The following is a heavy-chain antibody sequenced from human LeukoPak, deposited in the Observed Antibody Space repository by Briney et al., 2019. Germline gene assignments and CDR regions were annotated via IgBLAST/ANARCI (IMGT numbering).Heavy chain of an antibody. CDR1: GFIVSSSY. J-gene: IGHJ5*02. CDR3: AKDSGRGKYNWFDP. D-gene: IGHD3-10*01. CDR2: IYSGGST. Sequence: PGGSLRLSCAASGFIVSSSYMSWVRQAPGKGLEWVSAIYSGGSTYYADSVKGRFTISRDVSKNTLYLQMNSLRAEDTAVYYCAKDSGRGKYNWFDPWGQGTLVTVSS. V-gene: IGHV3-53*01.